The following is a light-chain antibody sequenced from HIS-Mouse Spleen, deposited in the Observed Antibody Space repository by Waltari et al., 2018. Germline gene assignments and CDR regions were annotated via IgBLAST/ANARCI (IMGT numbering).Light chain of an antibody. CDR2: DAS. Sequence: LSLSPGERATLSCRASQSVSSYLAWYQQKPGQAPRLLIYDASNRATGIPARFSGSGSGTDFTLTISSLEPEDFAVYYCQQRSNWPPYTFGQGTKLEIK. CDR3: QQRSNWPPYT. CDR1: QSVSSY. V-gene: IGKV3-11*01. J-gene: IGKJ2*01.